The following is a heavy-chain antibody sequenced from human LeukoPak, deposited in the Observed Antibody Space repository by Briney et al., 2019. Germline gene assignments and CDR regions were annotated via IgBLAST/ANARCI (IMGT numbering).Heavy chain of an antibody. V-gene: IGHV4-59*12. J-gene: IGHJ3*02. CDR2: ISYSGST. CDR3: ARGSPDAFDI. CDR1: GGSISSYY. Sequence: SETLSLTCTVSGGSISSYYWSWIRQPPGKGLEWIGYISYSGSTRYNPSLESRLTISLDRSRNQFSLNLNSVTAADTAMYFCARGSPDAFDIWGQGTMVTVS. D-gene: IGHD1-26*01.